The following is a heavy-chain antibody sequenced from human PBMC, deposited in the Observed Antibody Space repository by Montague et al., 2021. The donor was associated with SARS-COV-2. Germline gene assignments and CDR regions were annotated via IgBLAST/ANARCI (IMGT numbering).Heavy chain of an antibody. CDR3: ARSKPVSSFYYYYGMDV. D-gene: IGHD1-14*01. J-gene: IGHJ6*02. CDR1: GGSFSGYY. V-gene: IGHV4-34*01. Sequence: SETLFLTCAVYGGSFSGYYWSWIRQPPGKGLEWIGEINHSGSTNYNPPLKSRVTISVDTSKNQFSLKLSSVTAADTAVYYCARSKPVSSFYYYYGMDVWGQGTTVTVSS. CDR2: INHSGST.